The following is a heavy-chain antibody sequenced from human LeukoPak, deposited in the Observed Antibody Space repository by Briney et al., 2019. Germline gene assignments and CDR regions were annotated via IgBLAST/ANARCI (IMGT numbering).Heavy chain of an antibody. CDR3: ARTYSSSSLAY. D-gene: IGHD6-6*01. CDR1: GYTFTGYY. J-gene: IGHJ4*02. Sequence: GASVKVSCKASGYTFTGYYMHWVRQAPGQGLEWMGWINPNSGGTSYAQKFQGRVTMTRDTSTSTVYMELSSLRSEDTAVYYCARTYSSSSLAYWGQGTLVTVSS. V-gene: IGHV1-2*02. CDR2: INPNSGGT.